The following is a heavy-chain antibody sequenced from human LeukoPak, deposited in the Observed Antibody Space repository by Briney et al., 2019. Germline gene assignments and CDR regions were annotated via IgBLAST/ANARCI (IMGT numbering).Heavy chain of an antibody. CDR1: GYTFTAYY. J-gene: IGHJ4*02. V-gene: IGHV1-2*02. Sequence: GASVKVSCKASGYTFTAYYMHWVRQAPGQGLEWMGWISPNSGVTNYAQKFQGRVTMTRDTSISTAYMDLSRLTSDDTAVYYCARVGAYGSGSCLVYWGQGTLVTVSS. CDR3: ARVGAYGSGSCLVY. CDR2: ISPNSGVT. D-gene: IGHD3-10*01.